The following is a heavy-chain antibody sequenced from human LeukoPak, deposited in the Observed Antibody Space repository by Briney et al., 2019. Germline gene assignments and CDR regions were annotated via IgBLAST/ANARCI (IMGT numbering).Heavy chain of an antibody. D-gene: IGHD4-17*01. J-gene: IGHJ4*02. CDR2: SSSSSYI. CDR3: ARDDGSYGDYGFNY. V-gene: IGHV3-21*01. Sequence: GGSLRLSCAASGFTFSSYSMKWVRQAPGKGLEWVSFSSSSSYIYYADSVKGRFTISRDNAKNSLYLQMNSLRAEDTAVYYCARDDGSYGDYGFNYWGQGTLVTVSS. CDR1: GFTFSSYS.